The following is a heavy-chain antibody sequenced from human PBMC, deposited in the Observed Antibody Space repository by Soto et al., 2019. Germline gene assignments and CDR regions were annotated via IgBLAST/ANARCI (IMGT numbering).Heavy chain of an antibody. CDR3: AGWNCYSN. CDR1: GYTFTNYD. V-gene: IGHV1-8*01. J-gene: IGHJ4*02. Sequence: ASVKVSCKASGYTFTNYDINWVRQAAGQGLEWMGWMNPNSGNTGYAQKFQGRVTMTRDTSIGTAYMELRSLRSEDTAIYYYAGWNCYSNWGQGTLVTVSS. CDR2: MNPNSGNT. D-gene: IGHD3-3*01.